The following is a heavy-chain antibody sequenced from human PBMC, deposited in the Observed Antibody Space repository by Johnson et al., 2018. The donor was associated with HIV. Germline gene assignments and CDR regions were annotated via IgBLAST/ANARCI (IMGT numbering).Heavy chain of an antibody. J-gene: IGHJ3*02. CDR1: GFTFSSYA. Sequence: QVQLVESGGGVVQPGRSLRLSCAASGFTFSSYAMHWVRQAPGKGLEWVAVISYDGSNKYYADSVKGRFTISRDNSKNTLYLQMNSLRAEDTAVYYCARNLLFYFDSSPYSDPRPVAFDIWGQGTMVTVSS. CDR3: ARNLLFYFDSSPYSDPRPVAFDI. CDR2: ISYDGSNK. V-gene: IGHV3-30*14. D-gene: IGHD3-22*01.